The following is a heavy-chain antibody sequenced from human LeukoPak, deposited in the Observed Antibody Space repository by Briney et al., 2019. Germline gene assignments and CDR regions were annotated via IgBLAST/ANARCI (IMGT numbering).Heavy chain of an antibody. V-gene: IGHV3-23*01. CDR2: ISGSGENT. D-gene: IGHD1-26*01. CDR1: GFTFRSYA. J-gene: IGHJ6*03. CDR3: AKCMGATYYYYYMDV. Sequence: PGGSLRLPCQASGFTFRSYAMSWVRQAPGKGLEWVSGISGSGENTYYADSVKGRFTISRDNSKNTLYLQMNSLRAEDTAIYYCAKCMGATYYYYYMDVWGKGITVTVSS.